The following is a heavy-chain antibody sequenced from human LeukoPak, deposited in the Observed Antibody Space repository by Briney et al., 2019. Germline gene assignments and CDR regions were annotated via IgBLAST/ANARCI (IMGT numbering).Heavy chain of an antibody. CDR2: IILIFGTA. CDR3: ARDRSIGLAFDI. V-gene: IGHV1-69*05. Sequence: ASVKVSCKASGGTFSSYAISWVRQAPGQGLEWMGRIILIFGTANYAQKFQGRVTITTDESTSTAYMELSSLRSEDTAVYYCARDRSIGLAFDIWGQGTMVTVSS. J-gene: IGHJ3*02. D-gene: IGHD3-3*02. CDR1: GGTFSSYA.